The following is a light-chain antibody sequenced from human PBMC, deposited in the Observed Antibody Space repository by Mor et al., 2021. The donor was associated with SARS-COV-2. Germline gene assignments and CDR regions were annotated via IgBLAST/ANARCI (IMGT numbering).Light chain of an antibody. Sequence: SQSVSRYLAWYQQKPGQAPRLLIYDASNRATGIPARFSGSGSGTDCTLTISSLEPEDFAVYYCQQRSTWPQVTFGQGTRLEIK. CDR3: QQRSTWPQVT. J-gene: IGKJ5*01. V-gene: IGKV3-11*01. CDR1: QSVSRY. CDR2: DAS.